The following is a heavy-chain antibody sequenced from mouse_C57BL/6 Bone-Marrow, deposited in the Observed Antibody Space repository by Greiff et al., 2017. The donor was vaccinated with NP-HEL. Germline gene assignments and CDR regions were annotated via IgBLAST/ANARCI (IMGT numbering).Heavy chain of an antibody. J-gene: IGHJ3*01. CDR3: ARSYDGSYVGFAY. V-gene: IGHV2-6*01. D-gene: IGHD2-3*01. CDR2: LWGVGST. Sequence: VQLQQSGPGLVAPSQSLSITCTVSGFSLTSYGVDWVRQSPGKGLEWLGVLWGVGSTHYNSALKSRLSISKDNSKSQVFLTMNSLQSDYTAMYYCARSYDGSYVGFAYWGQGTLVTVSA. CDR1: GFSLTSYG.